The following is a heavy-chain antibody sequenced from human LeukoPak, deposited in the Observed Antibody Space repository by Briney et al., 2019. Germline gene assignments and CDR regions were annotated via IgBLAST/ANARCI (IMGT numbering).Heavy chain of an antibody. J-gene: IGHJ4*02. V-gene: IGHV3-23*01. D-gene: IGHD1-26*01. CDR2: ISASGGST. CDR3: VGEVGSRQMYS. Sequence: GGSLRLSCAASGFTFTSHAMSWVCQAPGKSLEWVSAISASGGSTYYADPVKGRVTISPDNSQHILYPQINSLRVDHSATYYSVGEVGSRQMYSRGQGTLVTVSS. CDR1: GFTFTSHA.